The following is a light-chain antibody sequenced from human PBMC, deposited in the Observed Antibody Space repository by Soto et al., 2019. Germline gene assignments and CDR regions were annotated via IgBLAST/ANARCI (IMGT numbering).Light chain of an antibody. CDR3: SSYTSSSLYV. J-gene: IGLJ1*01. Sequence: QSALTPPASVSGSPGQSITISCTGTSSDVGGYNYVSWYQQHPGKAPKLMIYEVSNRPSGVSNRFSGSKSGNTASLTISGLQAEDEADYYCSSYTSSSLYVFGTGTKLTVL. CDR2: EVS. CDR1: SSDVGGYNY. V-gene: IGLV2-14*01.